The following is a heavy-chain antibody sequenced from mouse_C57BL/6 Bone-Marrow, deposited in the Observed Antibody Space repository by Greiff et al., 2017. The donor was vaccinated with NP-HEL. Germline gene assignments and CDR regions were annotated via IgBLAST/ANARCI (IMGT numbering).Heavy chain of an antibody. V-gene: IGHV1-50*01. D-gene: IGHD1-1*01. CDR2: IDPSDSYT. J-gene: IGHJ3*01. Sequence: QVQLQQPGAELVKPGASVKLSCKASGYTFTSYWMQWVKQRPGQGLEWIGEIDPSDSYTNYNQKFKGKATLTVDTSSRTAYMQLSSLTSEDSAVYYCARALYYYGSAWFAYWGQGTLVTVSA. CDR3: ARALYYYGSAWFAY. CDR1: GYTFTSYW.